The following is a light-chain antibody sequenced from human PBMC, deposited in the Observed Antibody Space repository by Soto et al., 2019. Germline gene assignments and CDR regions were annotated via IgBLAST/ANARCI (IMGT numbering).Light chain of an antibody. V-gene: IGLV2-14*01. CDR3: SSYTGSSPLYV. CDR2: DVS. Sequence: SVLTQPASVSGSPGQSITISCTGTSSGVGGYNYVSWYQQHPGKAPKLMIYDVSNRPSGVSNRFSGSKSGNTASLTISGLQAEDEADYYCSSYTGSSPLYVFGTGTKVTVL. CDR1: SSGVGGYNY. J-gene: IGLJ1*01.